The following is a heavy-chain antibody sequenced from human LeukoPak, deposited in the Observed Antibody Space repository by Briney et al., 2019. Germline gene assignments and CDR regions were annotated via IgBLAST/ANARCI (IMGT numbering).Heavy chain of an antibody. J-gene: IGHJ3*02. CDR1: GYSITRGSY. V-gene: IGHV4-38-2*02. Sequence: SETLSLTCTVAGYSITRGSYWGWIRQPPGKGLEWIGSMYSSGSTYYNPSLKSRVTISVDTSKNQFSLKLSSVTAADTAVYYCARGPPDCSSTSCYAFDAFDIWGQGTMVAVSS. CDR3: ARGPPDCSSTSCYAFDAFDI. CDR2: MYSSGST. D-gene: IGHD2-2*01.